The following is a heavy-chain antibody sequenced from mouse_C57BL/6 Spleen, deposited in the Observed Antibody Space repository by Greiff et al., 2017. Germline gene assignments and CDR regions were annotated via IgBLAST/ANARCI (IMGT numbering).Heavy chain of an antibody. Sequence: VKVEESGPGLVAPSQSLSITCTVSGFSLTSYGVHWVRQPPGKGLEWLVVIWSDGSTTYNSALKSRLSISKDNSKSQVFLKMNSLQTDDTAMYYCARLDGYYAGAMDYWGQGTSVTVSS. CDR2: IWSDGST. V-gene: IGHV2-6*03. CDR1: GFSLTSYG. D-gene: IGHD2-3*01. J-gene: IGHJ4*01. CDR3: ARLDGYYAGAMDY.